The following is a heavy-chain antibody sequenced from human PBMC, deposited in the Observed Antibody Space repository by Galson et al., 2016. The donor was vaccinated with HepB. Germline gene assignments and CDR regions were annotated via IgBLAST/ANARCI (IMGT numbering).Heavy chain of an antibody. Sequence: PALVKPTQTLTLTCSFSGFSLRTRGVGVAWIRQPPGKALERLALVYWDRDKRYSPSLINRLTITEDLSRNQVVLAMTYMDPLDTATYYCAHSLFTPDYDFWSGPYFDHWGQGILVTVSS. D-gene: IGHD3-3*01. CDR1: GFSLRTRGVG. CDR3: AHSLFTPDYDFWSGPYFDH. CDR2: VYWDRDK. V-gene: IGHV2-5*02. J-gene: IGHJ4*02.